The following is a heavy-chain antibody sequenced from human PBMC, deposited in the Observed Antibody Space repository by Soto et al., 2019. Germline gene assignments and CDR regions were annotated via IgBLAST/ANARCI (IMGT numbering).Heavy chain of an antibody. CDR1: GFTFSSYA. V-gene: IGHV3-30-3*01. D-gene: IGHD6-13*01. Sequence: GGSLRLSCAASGFTFSSYAMHWVRQAPGKGLEWVAVISYDGSNKYYADSVKGRFTISRDNSKNTLYLQMNGLRAEDTAVYYCARGGYSSIRIYYYGMDVWGQGTTVTVSS. CDR2: ISYDGSNK. CDR3: ARGGYSSIRIYYYGMDV. J-gene: IGHJ6*02.